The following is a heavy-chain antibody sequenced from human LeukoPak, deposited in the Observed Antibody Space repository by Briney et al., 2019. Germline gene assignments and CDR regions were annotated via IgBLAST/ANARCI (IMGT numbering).Heavy chain of an antibody. CDR1: GFTFSSYA. CDR2: ISGSGAIT. Sequence: GGSLRLSCAASGFTFSSYAMSWVRQAPGKGLEWVSLISGSGAITYYADSVKGRITISRDNSKNTLFLHMNSLRAEDTAIYYCAKRGAVAGLYYFDYWGQGTLVTVSS. J-gene: IGHJ4*02. D-gene: IGHD6-13*01. CDR3: AKRGAVAGLYYFDY. V-gene: IGHV3-23*01.